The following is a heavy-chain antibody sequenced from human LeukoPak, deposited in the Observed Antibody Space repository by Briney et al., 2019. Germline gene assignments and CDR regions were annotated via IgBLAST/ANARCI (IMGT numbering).Heavy chain of an antibody. V-gene: IGHV3-23*01. CDR1: GFTFSSYA. Sequence: GGSLRLSCAASGFTFSSYAMSWVRQAPGKGLEGVSASSGSGGSTYYADSVKGRFTISRDNSKNTLYLQMNSLRAEDTAVYYCAKGSGIAVAGIGGSYFDYWGQGTLVTVSS. CDR3: AKGSGIAVAGIGGSYFDY. CDR2: SSGSGGST. J-gene: IGHJ4*02. D-gene: IGHD6-19*01.